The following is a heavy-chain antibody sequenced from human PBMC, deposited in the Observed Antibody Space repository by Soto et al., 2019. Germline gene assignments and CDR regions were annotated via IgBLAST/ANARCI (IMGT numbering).Heavy chain of an antibody. V-gene: IGHV4-61*01. J-gene: IGHJ6*02. CDR1: GGSVSSGSYY. Sequence: QVQLQESGPGLVKPSETLSLTCTVSGGSVSSGSYYWSWIRQPPGKGLEWIGYIYYSGSTNYNPSLQSPVTISGDTSKNQFSLKLSSVTAADTAVYYCARGIEGWYQGRYYYGMDVWGQGTTVTVSS. D-gene: IGHD6-19*01. CDR3: ARGIEGWYQGRYYYGMDV. CDR2: IYYSGST.